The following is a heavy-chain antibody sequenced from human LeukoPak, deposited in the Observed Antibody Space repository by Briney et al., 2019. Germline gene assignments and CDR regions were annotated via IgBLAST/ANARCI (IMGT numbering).Heavy chain of an antibody. V-gene: IGHV4-59*01. CDR3: ARGAGKAAWFWFDP. CDR1: GGSISSYY. Sequence: SETLSLTCTVSGGSISSYYWSWIRQPPGKGLEWIGYIYYSGSTNYNPSLKSRVTISVDTSKNQFSLKLSSVTAADTAVYYCARGAGKAAWFWFDPWGQGTLVTVSS. J-gene: IGHJ5*02. CDR2: IYYSGST. D-gene: IGHD6-13*01.